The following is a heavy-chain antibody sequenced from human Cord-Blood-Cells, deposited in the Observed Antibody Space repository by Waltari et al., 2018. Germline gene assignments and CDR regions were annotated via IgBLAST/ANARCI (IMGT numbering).Heavy chain of an antibody. CDR1: GGTFSSYA. CDR3: ARDQIASIAARPAGWFDP. V-gene: IGHV1-69*09. J-gene: IGHJ5*02. CDR2: IIPILGIA. Sequence: QVQLVQSGAEVKKPGSSVKVSCKASGGTFSSYAISWVRQAPGQGLEWMGRIIPILGIANYAQKFQGRVTITADKSTSTAYMELSSLRSEDTAVYYCARDQIASIAARPAGWFDPWGQGTLVTVSS. D-gene: IGHD6-6*01.